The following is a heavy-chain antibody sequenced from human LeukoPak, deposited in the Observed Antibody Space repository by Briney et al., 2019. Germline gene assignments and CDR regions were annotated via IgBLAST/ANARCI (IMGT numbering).Heavy chain of an antibody. CDR2: IYSSGDT. CDR3: ARGRRSVVVPAASSKGGYYYYGMDV. D-gene: IGHD2-2*01. Sequence: PSETLSLTCTVSGGSITSGGYYWSWIRQHPGKGLEWIGYIYSSGDTYYNPSLKSRITISLDTSKNQFSLSLSSVTAADTAVYYCARGRRSVVVPAASSKGGYYYYGMDVWGQGTTVTVSS. CDR1: GGSITSGGYY. J-gene: IGHJ6*02. V-gene: IGHV4-31*03.